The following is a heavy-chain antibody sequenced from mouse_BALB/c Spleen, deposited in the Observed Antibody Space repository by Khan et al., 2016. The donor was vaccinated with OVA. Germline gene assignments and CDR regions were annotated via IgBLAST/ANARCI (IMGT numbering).Heavy chain of an antibody. V-gene: IGHV3-2*02. CDR1: GYSITSDYA. Sequence: EVQLQESGPGLVKPSQSLSLTCTVTGYSITSDYAWNWLRQFPGNKLEWMGYISYSGSTSYKPSLKSRISITRDTSKHQFFLQLKSVTTEDTATDYCTRLGPGFTYWGQGTLVTVSA. J-gene: IGHJ3*01. CDR3: TRLGPGFTY. CDR2: ISYSGST. D-gene: IGHD4-1*01.